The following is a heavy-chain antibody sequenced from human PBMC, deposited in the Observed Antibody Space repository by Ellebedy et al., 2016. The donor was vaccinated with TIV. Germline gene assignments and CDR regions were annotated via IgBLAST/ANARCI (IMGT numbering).Heavy chain of an antibody. V-gene: IGHV1-69*04. CDR2: IIPILGIA. J-gene: IGHJ3*02. Sequence: SVKVSXXASGGTFSSYAISWVRQAPGQGLEWMGRIIPILGIANYAQKFQGRVTITADKSTSTAYMELSSLRSEDTAVYYCARGKKVSDSSWYVAAFDIWGQGTMVTVSS. CDR1: GGTFSSYA. D-gene: IGHD6-13*01. CDR3: ARGKKVSDSSWYVAAFDI.